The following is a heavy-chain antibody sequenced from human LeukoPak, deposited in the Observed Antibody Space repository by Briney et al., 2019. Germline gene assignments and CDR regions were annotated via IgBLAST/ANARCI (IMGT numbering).Heavy chain of an antibody. Sequence: SQTLSLTCTVSGGSISSGPYSWAWIRQPLGKGLEWIGYIYHSGSASYNPSLMSRLTISVDTSKNQFSLKLSSVTAADTAVYYCARDDYGGNGETDYWGQGTLVTVSS. CDR3: ARDDYGGNGETDY. J-gene: IGHJ4*02. CDR2: IYHSGSA. V-gene: IGHV4-30-4*07. D-gene: IGHD4-23*01. CDR1: GGSISSGPYS.